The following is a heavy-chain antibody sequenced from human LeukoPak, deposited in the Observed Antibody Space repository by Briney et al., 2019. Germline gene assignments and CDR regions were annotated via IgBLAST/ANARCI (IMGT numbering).Heavy chain of an antibody. CDR3: ARGGENYYGSGSHDY. Sequence: GGSLRLSCAASGFTFSSYSMNWVRQAPGKGLEWVSYISSSSSTIYYADSVKGRFTISRDNAKKSLYLQMNSLRAEDTAVYYCARGGENYYGSGSHDYWGQGTLVTVSS. D-gene: IGHD3-10*01. CDR1: GFTFSSYS. CDR2: ISSSSSTI. J-gene: IGHJ4*02. V-gene: IGHV3-48*04.